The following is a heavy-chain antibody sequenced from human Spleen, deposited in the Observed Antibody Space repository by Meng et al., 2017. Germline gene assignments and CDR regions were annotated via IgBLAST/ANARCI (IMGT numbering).Heavy chain of an antibody. CDR3: ARDRYYYDSSGYYN. CDR2: INAVFGTT. J-gene: IGHJ4*02. D-gene: IGHD3-22*01. CDR1: GGIFSNYV. V-gene: IGHV1-69*05. Sequence: SVKVSCKALGGIFSNYVIGWVRQAPGQGLEWMGGINAVFGTTNYAQKFQGRVTITTDESTSTVYMELTRLTSEDTAVYYCARDRYYYDSSGYYNWGQGTLVTVSS.